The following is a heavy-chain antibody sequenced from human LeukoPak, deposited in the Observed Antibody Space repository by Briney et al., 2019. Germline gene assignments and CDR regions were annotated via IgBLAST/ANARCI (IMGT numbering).Heavy chain of an antibody. CDR2: IYHSGST. J-gene: IGHJ3*02. V-gene: IGHV4-59*01. D-gene: IGHD3-9*01. Sequence: SETLSLTCTVSGGSISSYHWSWIRQAPGKGLEWIGYIYHSGSTNYNPSLKSRVTISVDTSNNHFSLKLTSVTAADTAIYYCARDHPVADWAPDIWGRGTMVTVSS. CDR3: ARDHPVADWAPDI. CDR1: GGSISSYH.